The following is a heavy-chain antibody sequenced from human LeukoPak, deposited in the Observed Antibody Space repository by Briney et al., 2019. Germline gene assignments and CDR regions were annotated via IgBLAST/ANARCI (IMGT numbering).Heavy chain of an antibody. CDR1: GGTFSSYA. V-gene: IGHV1-69*04. CDR2: IIPIFGIA. J-gene: IGHJ4*02. Sequence: GASVKVSCKASGGTFSSYAISWVRQAPGQGLEWMGRIIPIFGIANYAQKFQGRVTITADKSTSTAYMELSSLRSEDTAVYYCARGESRGLLDYWGQGTLVTVSS. CDR3: ARGESRGLLDY. D-gene: IGHD3-10*01.